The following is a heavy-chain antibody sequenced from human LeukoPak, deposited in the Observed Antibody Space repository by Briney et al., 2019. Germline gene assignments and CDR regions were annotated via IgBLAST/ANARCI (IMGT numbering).Heavy chain of an antibody. Sequence: PGGSLRLSCAASGFTFSSYAMSWVRQAPGKGLEWVSAISGSGGSTYYADSVKGRFTISRDNSKNTLYLQMNSLRAEDTAVYYSAKDITGYWQGWFDPWGQGTLVTVSS. D-gene: IGHD3-9*01. CDR3: AKDITGYWQGWFDP. V-gene: IGHV3-23*01. J-gene: IGHJ5*02. CDR2: ISGSGGST. CDR1: GFTFSSYA.